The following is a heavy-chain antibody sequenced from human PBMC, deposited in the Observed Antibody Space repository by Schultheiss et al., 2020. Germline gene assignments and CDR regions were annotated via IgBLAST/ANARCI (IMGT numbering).Heavy chain of an antibody. V-gene: IGHV1-2*04. D-gene: IGHD3-10*01. CDR2: IKPNSGGT. CDR3: ARGWYYYGSGSYSMDV. CDR1: GYTFTSYD. Sequence: ASVKVSCKASGYTFTSYDINWVRQAPGQGLEWMGWIKPNSGGTNSAQKFQGWVTMTRDTSISTAYMEVSRLRSEDTAVYYCARGWYYYGSGSYSMDVWGKGTTVTVSS. J-gene: IGHJ6*03.